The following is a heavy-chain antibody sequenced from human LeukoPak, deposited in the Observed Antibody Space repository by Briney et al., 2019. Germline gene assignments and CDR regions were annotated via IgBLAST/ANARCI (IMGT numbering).Heavy chain of an antibody. CDR3: ARGRYSGYDFDY. V-gene: IGHV4-59*01. Sequence: PSETLSLTCTVSGGSISTYYWSWIRQPPGKGLEWIEYIYYSGSTNYNPSLKSRVTISVDTSKNQFSLKLSSVTAADTAVYYCARGRYSGYDFDYWGQGTLVTVSS. CDR1: GGSISTYY. J-gene: IGHJ4*02. D-gene: IGHD5-12*01. CDR2: IYYSGST.